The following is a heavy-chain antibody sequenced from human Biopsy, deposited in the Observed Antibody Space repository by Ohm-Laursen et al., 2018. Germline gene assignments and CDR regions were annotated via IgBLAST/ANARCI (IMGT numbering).Heavy chain of an antibody. CDR1: GGTFTNYA. D-gene: IGHD2-2*01. J-gene: IGHJ4*02. V-gene: IGHV1-69*11. Sequence: GASVKVSCKASGGTFTNYAISWVRQAPGQGLEWMGRIIPIIRTTAYAQTFLGRVTITADSPTSTVDMELTSLTSDDTAVYFCAREAIGYQLPCDDWGQGTLVTVSS. CDR3: AREAIGYQLPCDD. CDR2: IIPIIRTT.